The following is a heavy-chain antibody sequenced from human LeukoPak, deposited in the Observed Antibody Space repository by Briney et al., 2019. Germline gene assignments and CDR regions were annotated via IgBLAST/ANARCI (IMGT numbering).Heavy chain of an antibody. V-gene: IGHV5-51*01. CDR2: IYPGDSDT. Sequence: GGSLKIPCKGSGYSFTSYWIGWVRQMPGKGLGWMGIIYPGDSDTRYSPSFQGQVTISADKSISTAYLQWSSLKASDTAMYYCATRDSRDGYSNFDYWGQGTLVTVSS. D-gene: IGHD5-24*01. CDR3: ATRDSRDGYSNFDY. J-gene: IGHJ4*02. CDR1: GYSFTSYW.